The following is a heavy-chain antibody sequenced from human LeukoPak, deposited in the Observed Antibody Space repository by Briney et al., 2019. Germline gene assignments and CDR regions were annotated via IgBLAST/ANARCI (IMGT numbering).Heavy chain of an antibody. D-gene: IGHD6-13*01. CDR1: GFTFSNNW. CDR2: INTDGRST. V-gene: IGHV3-74*01. J-gene: IGHJ4*02. Sequence: GGSLRLSCAASGFTFSNNWMHWVRQAPGKGLVWVSRINTDGRSTSYADSVKGRFTISRDNAKNSLYLQMNSLRAEDTAVYYCARARWAAAGPFDYWGQGTLVTVSS. CDR3: ARARWAAAGPFDY.